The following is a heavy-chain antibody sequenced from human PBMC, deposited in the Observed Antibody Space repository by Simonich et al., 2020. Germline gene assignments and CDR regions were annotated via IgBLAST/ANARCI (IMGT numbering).Heavy chain of an antibody. J-gene: IGHJ4*02. CDR3: ARDGERYCGGDCYSYFDY. D-gene: IGHD2-21*02. CDR2: ISYERRNK. CDR1: GFTFSSYA. Sequence: QVQLVESGGGVVQPGRSLRLSCAASGFTFSSYAMHWVRQAPGKGLEWVEVISYERRNKDYADSVKGRFTISRDNSKNTLYLQMNSLRAEDTAVYYCARDGERYCGGDCYSYFDYWGQGTLVTVSS. V-gene: IGHV3-30*07.